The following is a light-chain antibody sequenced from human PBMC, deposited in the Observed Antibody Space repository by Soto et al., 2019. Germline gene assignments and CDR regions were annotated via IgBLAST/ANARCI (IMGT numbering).Light chain of an antibody. CDR3: QQCNTFWT. Sequence: DIQMTQSPSTLSASVGDTVTITCRASQTINNWLAWYQQKPGKAPKLLIYDVSTLGSGVPSRFSGSGSGTYFTLTISGLQADDFGTYYCQQCNTFWTFGQGTKVEIE. V-gene: IGKV1-5*01. CDR1: QTINNW. J-gene: IGKJ1*01. CDR2: DVS.